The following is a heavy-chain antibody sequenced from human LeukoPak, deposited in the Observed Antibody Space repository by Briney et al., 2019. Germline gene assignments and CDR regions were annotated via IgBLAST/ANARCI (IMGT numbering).Heavy chain of an antibody. J-gene: IGHJ6*03. CDR2: IYYSGST. CDR3: ARDLRGYYGSGSYYPYYYYYMDV. D-gene: IGHD3-10*01. V-gene: IGHV4-59*01. Sequence: SETLSLTCTVSGGSISSYYWSWIRQPPGKGLEWIGYIYYSGSTNYNPSLKSRVTISVDTSKNQFSLKLSSATAADTAVYYCARDLRGYYGSGSYYPYYYYYMDVWGKGTTVTISS. CDR1: GGSISSYY.